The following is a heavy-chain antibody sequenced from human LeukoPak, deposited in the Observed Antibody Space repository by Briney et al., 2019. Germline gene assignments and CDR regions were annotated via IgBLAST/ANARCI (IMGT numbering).Heavy chain of an antibody. Sequence: SVKVSCKASGGTFSSYAISWVRQAPGQGLEWMGRIIPIFGTANYAQKFQGRVTITTDESTGTAYMELSSLRSGDTAVYYCARESYPYYYGSGSYSSYYFDYWGQGTLVTVSS. CDR2: IIPIFGTA. CDR3: ARESYPYYYGSGSYSSYYFDY. CDR1: GGTFSSYA. J-gene: IGHJ4*02. V-gene: IGHV1-69*05. D-gene: IGHD3-10*01.